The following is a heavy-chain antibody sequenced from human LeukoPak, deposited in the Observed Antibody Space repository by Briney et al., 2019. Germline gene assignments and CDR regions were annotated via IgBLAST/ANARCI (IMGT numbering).Heavy chain of an antibody. D-gene: IGHD3-10*01. CDR2: ISGYNGNT. Sequence: ASVKVSCKTSGYSFSSYGISWVRQTPGQGLEWMGWISGYNGNTYYSQKFQGGVTMTIDTPTGTAYMEVRSLRSDDTGMYYCARASGSAGYQPPEFFQHWGQGTLVTVSS. J-gene: IGHJ1*01. CDR1: GYSFSSYG. V-gene: IGHV1-18*01. CDR3: ARASGSAGYQPPEFFQH.